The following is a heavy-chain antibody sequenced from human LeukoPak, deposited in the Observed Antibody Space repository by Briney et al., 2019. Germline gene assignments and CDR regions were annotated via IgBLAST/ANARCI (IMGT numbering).Heavy chain of an antibody. CDR2: VYYRGNT. V-gene: IGHV4-39*01. CDR3: ARGRRSSSRRWFDP. CDR1: GDSISDINYY. D-gene: IGHD6-13*01. Sequence: PSETLSLTCNVSGDSISDINYYWGWLRQPPGKGLEWIGSVYYRGNTYYTPSLKSRVTISLDTSKNRISLKLRSVTAADTAVYYCARGRRSSSRRWFDPWGQGTLVTVSS. J-gene: IGHJ5*02.